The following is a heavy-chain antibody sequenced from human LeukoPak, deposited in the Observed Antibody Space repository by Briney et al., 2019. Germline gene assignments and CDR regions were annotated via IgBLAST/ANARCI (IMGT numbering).Heavy chain of an antibody. CDR3: ARISTSVAGADY. CDR2: IKRDGSEK. CDR1: GFTFSTSW. V-gene: IGHV3-7*01. D-gene: IGHD6-19*01. J-gene: IGHJ4*02. Sequence: GGSLRLSCAASGFTFSTSWMSWVRQAPGKGLEWVANIKRDGSEKYYVDSVKGRFTISRDNSKNSLYLQMDSLRAEDTAVYYCARISTSVAGADYWGQGTLVTVSS.